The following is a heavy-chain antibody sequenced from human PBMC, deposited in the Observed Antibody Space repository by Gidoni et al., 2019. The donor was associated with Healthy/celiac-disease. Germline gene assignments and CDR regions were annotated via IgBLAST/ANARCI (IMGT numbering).Heavy chain of an antibody. J-gene: IGHJ4*02. CDR2: IYHSGST. CDR3: ATSPVPAALFDY. D-gene: IGHD2-2*01. V-gene: IGHV4-38-2*01. CDR1: GYSISSGYY. Sequence: VQLQESGPGLVQPSETLSLTLAVSGYSISSGYYWGGIRQPPGKGLEWIWSIYHSGSTYYNPSLKSRVTISVDTSKNQFSLKLSSVTAADTAVYYCATSPVPAALFDYWGQGTLVTVSS.